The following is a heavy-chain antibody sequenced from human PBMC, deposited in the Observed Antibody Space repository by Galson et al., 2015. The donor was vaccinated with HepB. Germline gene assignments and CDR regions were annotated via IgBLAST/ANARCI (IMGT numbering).Heavy chain of an antibody. V-gene: IGHV2-5*02. D-gene: IGHD5-12*01. Sequence: PALVKPTQTLTLTCTFSGFSLSTSGVGVGWIRQPPGKALEWLALIYWDDDKRYSPSLKSRLTITKDTSKNQVVLTMTNMDPVDTATYYCARATIVNWFDPWGQGTLVTVSS. CDR3: ARATIVNWFDP. CDR2: IYWDDDK. J-gene: IGHJ5*02. CDR1: GFSLSTSGVG.